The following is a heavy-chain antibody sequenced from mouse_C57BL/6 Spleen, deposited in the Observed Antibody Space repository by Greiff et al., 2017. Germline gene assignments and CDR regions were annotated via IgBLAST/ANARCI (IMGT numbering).Heavy chain of an antibody. V-gene: IGHV2-9-1*01. Sequence: VQGVESGPGLVAPSQSLSITCTVSGFSLTSYAISWVRQPPGKGLEWLGVIWTGGGTNYNSALKSRLSISKDNSKSQVFLKMNSLQTDDTARYYCARRSITTEDYYAMDYWGQGTSVTVSS. CDR2: IWTGGGT. CDR3: ARRSITTEDYYAMDY. D-gene: IGHD1-1*01. J-gene: IGHJ4*01. CDR1: GFSLTSYA.